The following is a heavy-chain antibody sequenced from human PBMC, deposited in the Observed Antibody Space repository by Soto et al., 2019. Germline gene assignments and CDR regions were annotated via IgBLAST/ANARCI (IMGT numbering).Heavy chain of an antibody. D-gene: IGHD3-22*01. CDR2: INHSGST. V-gene: IGHV4-34*01. CDR3: ARGRKNYYDSSGYYY. J-gene: IGHJ4*02. CDR1: GGSFSGYY. Sequence: SETLYLTCAVYGGSFSGYYWSWIRQPPGKGLEWIGEINHSGSTNYNPSLKGRVTISVDTSKNQFSLKLSSVTAADTAVYYCARGRKNYYDSSGYYYWGQGTLVTVSS.